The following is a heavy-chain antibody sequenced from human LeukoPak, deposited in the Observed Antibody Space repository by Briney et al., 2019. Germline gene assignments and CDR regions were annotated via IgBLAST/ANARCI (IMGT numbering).Heavy chain of an antibody. V-gene: IGHV3-74*01. CDR1: GFTFSSYW. CDR2: INSGGSST. D-gene: IGHD2-2*01. Sequence: PGGSLRLSCAASGFTFSSYWMHWFRQAPGKGLVWVSRINSGGSSTSYADSVKGRFTISRDNAKNTLYLQMNSLRAEDTAVYYCARDAFKDIVVVPAARLYNWFDPWGQGTLVTVSS. J-gene: IGHJ5*02. CDR3: ARDAFKDIVVVPAARLYNWFDP.